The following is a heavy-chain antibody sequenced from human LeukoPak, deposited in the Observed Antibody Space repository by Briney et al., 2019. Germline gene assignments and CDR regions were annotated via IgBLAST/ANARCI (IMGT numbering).Heavy chain of an antibody. CDR2: IRSTAYGATT. CDR3: TRGVYQLLYFDY. CDR1: GFIFGDYA. J-gene: IGHJ4*02. D-gene: IGHD6-13*01. V-gene: IGHV3-49*04. Sequence: GGSLRLSCTASGFIFGDYAMSWVRQAPEKGLEWVAFIRSTAYGATTEYAASVKDRFTISRDDSKRIAYLQLNSLKTDDTAVYYCTRGVYQLLYFDYWGQGALVTVSS.